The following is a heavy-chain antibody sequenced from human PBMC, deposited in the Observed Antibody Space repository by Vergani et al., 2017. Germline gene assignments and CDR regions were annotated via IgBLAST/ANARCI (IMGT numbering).Heavy chain of an antibody. CDR1: GFSLTTGGEG. Sequence: QITLRESGPTLVKPPQTLTLTSTFSGFSLTTGGEGVGWIRQPPGRALEWLAFVYWNDDERYSPSLKSRVTITKDTSKNELILTMATMDPVDTATYYCVHRLGYFDWDGAFDVWGPGTMVTVSS. D-gene: IGHD3-9*01. J-gene: IGHJ3*01. CDR2: VYWNDDE. CDR3: VHRLGYFDWDGAFDV. V-gene: IGHV2-5*01.